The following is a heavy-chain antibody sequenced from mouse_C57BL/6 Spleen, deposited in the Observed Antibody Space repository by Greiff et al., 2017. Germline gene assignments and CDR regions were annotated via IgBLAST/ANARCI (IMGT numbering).Heavy chain of an antibody. Sequence: VQLVESGAELVRPGTSVKVSCKASGYAFTNYLIEWVKQRPGQGLEWIGVINPGSGGTNYNEKFKGNATLSADKSSSTAYMQLSSLTSEDSAVYFCARKDYYGSSYYFDYWGQGTTLTVSS. J-gene: IGHJ2*01. V-gene: IGHV1-54*01. CDR1: GYAFTNYL. CDR3: ARKDYYGSSYYFDY. D-gene: IGHD1-1*01. CDR2: INPGSGGT.